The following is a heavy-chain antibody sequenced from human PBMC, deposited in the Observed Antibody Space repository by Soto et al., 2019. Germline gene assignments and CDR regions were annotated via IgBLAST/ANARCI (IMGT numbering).Heavy chain of an antibody. J-gene: IGHJ4*02. V-gene: IGHV4-39*01. CDR2: IYYSGST. CDR3: ARRWGYSFDY. CDR1: GGSISSYC. Sequence: SETLPLTCTVSGGSISSYCWGWIRRPPGKGLEWIGSIYYSGSTYYNPSLKSRVTISVDTSKNQFSLKLSSVTAADTAVYYCARRWGYSFDYWGQGTLVAVS. D-gene: IGHD7-27*01.